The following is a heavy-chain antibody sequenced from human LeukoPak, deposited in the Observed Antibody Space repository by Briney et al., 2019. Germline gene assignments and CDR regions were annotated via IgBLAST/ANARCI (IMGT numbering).Heavy chain of an antibody. D-gene: IGHD1-7*01. CDR1: GGSFSGYY. Sequence: SETLSLTCAVYGGSFSGYYWTWIRQPPGKGLEWIGEINHSGSTNYNPSLKSRVTISVDTSKNQFSLKLGSVTAADTAVYYCARGSWNYNWFDPWGQGALVTVSS. V-gene: IGHV4-34*01. J-gene: IGHJ5*02. CDR3: ARGSWNYNWFDP. CDR2: INHSGST.